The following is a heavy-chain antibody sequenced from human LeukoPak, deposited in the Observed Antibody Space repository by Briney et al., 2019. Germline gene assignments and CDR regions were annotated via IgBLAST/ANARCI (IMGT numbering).Heavy chain of an antibody. CDR3: AKDINVDIVATITFQSDY. CDR1: GFTFDDYW. V-gene: IGHV3-7*03. D-gene: IGHD5-12*01. CDR2: INQDGSEK. Sequence: GRSLRLSCGASGFTFDDYWMSWVRQAPGQGLEWVANINQDGSEKYYLDSAKGRFTISRDNARNSLYLQVNSLRAEDTALYYCAKDINVDIVATITFQSDYWGQGTLVTVSS. J-gene: IGHJ4*02.